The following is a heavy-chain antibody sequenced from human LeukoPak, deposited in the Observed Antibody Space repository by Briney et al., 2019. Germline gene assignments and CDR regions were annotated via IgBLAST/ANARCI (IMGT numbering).Heavy chain of an antibody. V-gene: IGHV3-23*01. D-gene: IGHD2-2*01. CDR2: ISGSGGST. J-gene: IGHJ3*02. CDR1: GFTFSSYG. Sequence: PSGGSLRLSCAASGFTFSSYGMHWVRQAPGKGLEWVSAISGSGGSTYYADSVKGRFTISRDNSKNTLYLQMNSLRAEDTAVYYCAKDRRWRAGVPAVMVAFDIWGQGTMVTVSS. CDR3: AKDRRWRAGVPAVMVAFDI.